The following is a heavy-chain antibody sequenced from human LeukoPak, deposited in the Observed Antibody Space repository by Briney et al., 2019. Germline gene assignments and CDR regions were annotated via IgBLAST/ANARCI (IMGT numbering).Heavy chain of an antibody. CDR3: ARSRGGYFRYYFDY. CDR1: GGSFSGYY. D-gene: IGHD5-24*01. CDR2: IKHSGST. J-gene: IGHJ4*02. V-gene: IGHV4-34*01. Sequence: ETLSLTCAVYGGSFSGYYWSWIRQPPGKGLEWIGEIKHSGSTNYNPSLKSRVTISVDTSKNQFSLKLSSVTAADTAVYYCARSRGGYFRYYFDYWGQGTLVTVSS.